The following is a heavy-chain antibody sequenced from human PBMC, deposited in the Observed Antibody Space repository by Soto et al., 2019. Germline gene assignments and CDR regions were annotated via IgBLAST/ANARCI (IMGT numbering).Heavy chain of an antibody. CDR3: ARRARPDFYYMDV. J-gene: IGHJ6*03. CDR1: GFTLSGYA. V-gene: IGHV3-64*01. CDR2: ISSNGVGT. D-gene: IGHD6-6*01. Sequence: EVQLAESGGGLAQPGGSLRLSCAASGFTLSGYAMDWFRQAPGKGLEYVSGISSNGVGTYYANSVQGRFTISRDNSKNTVYLQMGSLRTEDMAVYYCARRARPDFYYMDVWGKGTTVTVSS.